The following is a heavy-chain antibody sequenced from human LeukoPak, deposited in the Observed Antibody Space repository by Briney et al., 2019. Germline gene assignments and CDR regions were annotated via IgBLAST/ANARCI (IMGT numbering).Heavy chain of an antibody. Sequence: SETLSLTCAVYGGSFSGYYWSWIRQPPGKGLEWIGEINHSGSTNYNPSPKSRVTISVDTSKNQFSLKLSSVTAADTAVYYCARGTRITMIVVVKSNYFDYWGQGTLVTVSS. CDR3: ARGTRITMIVVVKSNYFDY. CDR2: INHSGST. J-gene: IGHJ4*02. CDR1: GGSFSGYY. D-gene: IGHD3-22*01. V-gene: IGHV4-34*01.